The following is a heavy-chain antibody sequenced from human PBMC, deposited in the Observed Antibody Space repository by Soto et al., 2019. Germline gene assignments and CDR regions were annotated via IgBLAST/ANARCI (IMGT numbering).Heavy chain of an antibody. Sequence: SETLSLTCTVSGGSISDSYYWGWIRQPPGKGLEWIGSIYYSGSTYYNPSLKSRVTISVDTSKNQFSLKLSSVTAADTAVYYCMLGSGWKDFDYWGQGTLVTVSS. J-gene: IGHJ4*02. CDR2: IYYSGST. V-gene: IGHV4-39*01. CDR1: GGSISDSYY. CDR3: MLGSGWKDFDY. D-gene: IGHD3-22*01.